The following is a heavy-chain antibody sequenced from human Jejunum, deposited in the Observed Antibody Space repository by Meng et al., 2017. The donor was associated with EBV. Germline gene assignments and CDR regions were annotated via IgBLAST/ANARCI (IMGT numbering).Heavy chain of an antibody. V-gene: IGHV1-69*15. CDR2: TVPIFGTT. CDR3: ARAGGDYEDY. J-gene: IGHJ4*02. Sequence: QEQLVQSGAEVKKPGSSVKVSCKASGDRFGTYSVSGVRQAPGQGLEWMGNTVPIFGTTSYAQKFQGRVTITADESTRTAFMELRNLRSEDSAMYYCARAGGDYEDYWGQGTLVTVSS. CDR1: GDRFGTYS. D-gene: IGHD4-17*01.